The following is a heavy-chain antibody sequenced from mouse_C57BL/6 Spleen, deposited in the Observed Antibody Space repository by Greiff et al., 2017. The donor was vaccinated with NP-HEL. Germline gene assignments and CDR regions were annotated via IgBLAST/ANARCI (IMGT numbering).Heavy chain of an antibody. J-gene: IGHJ3*01. V-gene: IGHV1-69*01. CDR3: ARWGYGSSPAWFAY. CDR1: GYTFTSYW. Sequence: QVQLQQPGAELVMPGASVKLSCKASGYTFTSYWMHWVKQRPGQGLEWIGEIDPSDSSTNYNQKFKGKSTLTVDKSSSTAYMQLSSLTSEDSAVYYCARWGYGSSPAWFAYWGQGTLVTVSA. CDR2: IDPSDSST. D-gene: IGHD1-1*01.